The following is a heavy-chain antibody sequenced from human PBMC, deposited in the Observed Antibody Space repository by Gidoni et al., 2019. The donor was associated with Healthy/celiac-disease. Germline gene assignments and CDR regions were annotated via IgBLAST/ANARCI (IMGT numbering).Heavy chain of an antibody. CDR3: ARALYGSGGKPFDP. CDR2: INPNSGGP. D-gene: IGHD3-10*01. J-gene: IGHJ5*02. CDR1: GYTYTCYY. Sequence: QVQLVQSGAEVKKPGASVKVSCKASGYTYTCYYMHWVRQAPGQGIEWMVWINPNSGGPNYAQKFQCRFTMTSDTSISTAYMELSRLRSDDTAVYYCARALYGSGGKPFDPWGQGTLVTVSS. V-gene: IGHV1-2*02.